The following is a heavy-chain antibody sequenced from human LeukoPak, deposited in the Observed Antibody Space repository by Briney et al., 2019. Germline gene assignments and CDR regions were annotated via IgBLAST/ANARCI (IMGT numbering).Heavy chain of an antibody. Sequence: GRSVSLSCTAYGFTFDDFDMHWLRQAPGKGLEWGSGISWNSGSVGYAGSVRGRFTNSKDNAKNSLYLQMNRLGAECTALYDCAKDSGGYGDKPDYWGQGSLVTVSS. V-gene: IGHV3-9*01. CDR3: AKDSGGYGDKPDY. D-gene: IGHD4-23*01. CDR2: ISWNSGSV. CDR1: GFTFDDFD. J-gene: IGHJ4*02.